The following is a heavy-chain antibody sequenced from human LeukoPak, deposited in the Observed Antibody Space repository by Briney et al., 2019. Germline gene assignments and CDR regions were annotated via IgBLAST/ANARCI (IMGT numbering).Heavy chain of an antibody. D-gene: IGHD3-10*01. CDR1: GGSVSSDS. J-gene: IGHJ2*01. V-gene: IGHV4-59*08. Sequence: PSETLSLTCTVSGGSVSSDSWNWIRQPPGKGLEWIGYIYNTGSSNHNPSLKNRVTISFDKSKSQLSLNLSSVTAADTAIYYCARHGKMNLVRGAFWYFDLWGSGTLVTVSS. CDR3: ARHGKMNLVRGAFWYFDL. CDR2: IYNTGSS.